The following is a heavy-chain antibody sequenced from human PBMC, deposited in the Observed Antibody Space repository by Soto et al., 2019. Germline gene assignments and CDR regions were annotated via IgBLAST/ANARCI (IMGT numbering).Heavy chain of an antibody. V-gene: IGHV5-51*01. Sequence: HGESLKISCKGSGYTFTRHWIGWVRQMPGKGLEWLGIIYPGDSDTRYSPSFQGQVTFSADKSISTAYLQWSSLKASDTAMYYCVRVGLVGPTSLSNAWFDPWGQRTLVTVSS. J-gene: IGHJ5*02. CDR3: VRVGLVGPTSLSNAWFDP. D-gene: IGHD1-26*01. CDR2: IYPGDSDT. CDR1: GYTFTRHW.